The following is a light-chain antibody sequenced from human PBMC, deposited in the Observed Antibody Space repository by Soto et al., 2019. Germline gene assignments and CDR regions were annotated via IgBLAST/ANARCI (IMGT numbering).Light chain of an antibody. CDR3: QQYNNWALT. CDR1: QSVSSN. Sequence: EIVMTQSPAPLSVSPGARATLSCRASQSVSSNLAGYQQKPGQAPRLLIYGASTRATGIPARFSGSGSGTEFTLTISSLQSEDFAVYYCQQYNNWALTGGGGTKVEIK. CDR2: GAS. V-gene: IGKV3-15*01. J-gene: IGKJ4*01.